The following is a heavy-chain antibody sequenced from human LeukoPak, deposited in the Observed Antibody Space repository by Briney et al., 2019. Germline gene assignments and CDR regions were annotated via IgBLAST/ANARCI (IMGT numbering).Heavy chain of an antibody. CDR2: INSDGGTT. CDR3: ATDSYVSGSYYRLFY. J-gene: IGHJ4*02. Sequence: GGSLRLSCAASGFTFDDYAMHWVRQAPGKGLVWVSGINSDGGTTTYADSVKGRFTISRDNAENTLYLQMNNLRAEDTAIYYCATDSYVSGSYYRLFYWGQGTLVTVSS. D-gene: IGHD3-10*01. V-gene: IGHV3-74*01. CDR1: GFTFDDYA.